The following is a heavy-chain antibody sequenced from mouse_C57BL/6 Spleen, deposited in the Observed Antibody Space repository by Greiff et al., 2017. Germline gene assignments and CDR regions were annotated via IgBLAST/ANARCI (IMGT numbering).Heavy chain of an antibody. Sequence: VQLQQSGPELVKPGASVKISCKASGYSFTGYYMNWVKQSPEKSLEWIGEINPSTGGTTYNQKFKAKATLTVDKSSSTAYMQRKSLTSEDSAVYYCARGLRRGFDYWGQGTTLTVSS. CDR3: ARGLRRGFDY. D-gene: IGHD2-4*01. CDR1: GYSFTGYY. V-gene: IGHV1-42*01. J-gene: IGHJ2*01. CDR2: INPSTGGT.